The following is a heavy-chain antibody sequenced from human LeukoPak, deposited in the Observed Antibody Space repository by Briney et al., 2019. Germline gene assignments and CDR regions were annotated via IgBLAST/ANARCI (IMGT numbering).Heavy chain of an antibody. J-gene: IGHJ4*02. Sequence: GGSLRLSCAASGFMFSGYAMSWVRQAPEKGLEWVSAISGGGDSTYYADSVKGRFTLSRDNSKNTLYLQMNSLRAEDTAVYYCARERVAGDFDYWGQGTLVTVSS. V-gene: IGHV3-23*01. CDR2: ISGGGDST. CDR1: GFMFSGYA. CDR3: ARERVAGDFDY. D-gene: IGHD6-19*01.